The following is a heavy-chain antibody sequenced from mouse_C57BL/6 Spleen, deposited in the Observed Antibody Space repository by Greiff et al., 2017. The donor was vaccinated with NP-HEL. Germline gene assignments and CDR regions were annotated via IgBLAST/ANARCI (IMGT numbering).Heavy chain of an antibody. CDR1: GFPFTSGYY. V-gene: IGHV12-3*01. J-gene: IGHJ4*01. D-gene: IGHD4-1*01. Sequence: VHLVESGPGLVKPSQSLFLTCPITGFPFTSGYYWIWIRQPPGKPLEWMGYTPHSGETFYNPSLQSPTPITRETSKTQFFLQLNSVTTEDTAMYYCAGDPLTSFYAMDYWGQGTSVTVSS. CDR3: AGDPLTSFYAMDY. CDR2: TPHSGET.